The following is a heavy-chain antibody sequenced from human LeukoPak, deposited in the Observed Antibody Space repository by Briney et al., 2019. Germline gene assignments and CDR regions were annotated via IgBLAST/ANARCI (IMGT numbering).Heavy chain of an antibody. J-gene: IGHJ4*02. D-gene: IGHD5-12*01. V-gene: IGHV3-23*01. CDR2: ISGSAGET. CDR1: GFTFSSNA. CDR3: AKDPTYYSGSYFDS. Sequence: GGSLRLSCAAPGFTFSSNAMNWVRQAPGKGLEWVSTISGSAGETYYADSLKGRFTISRDNSKNTLYLQMNNLRAEDTAVYYCAKDPTYYSGSYFDSWGQGTLVTVSS.